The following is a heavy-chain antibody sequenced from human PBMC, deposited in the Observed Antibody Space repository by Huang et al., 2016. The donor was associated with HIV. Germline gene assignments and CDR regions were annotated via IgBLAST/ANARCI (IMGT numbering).Heavy chain of an antibody. D-gene: IGHD2-21*01. J-gene: IGHJ4*02. Sequence: VQLVQSGAEVKKPGASVKVSCKASGYSFPTYALHWVRQAPGHRLEWVGWINPGNGNPNYAHKFQCRVTITRDTSASTVYMEVSSLTFEDTAVYYCAREFVIFGAPLWPAYWGQGTLISVSS. V-gene: IGHV1-3*01. CDR2: INPGNGNP. CDR1: GYSFPTYA. CDR3: AREFVIFGAPLWPAY.